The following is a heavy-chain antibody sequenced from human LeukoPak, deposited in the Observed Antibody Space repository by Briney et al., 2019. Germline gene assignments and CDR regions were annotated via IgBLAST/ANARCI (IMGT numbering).Heavy chain of an antibody. CDR1: GFTFSSYS. D-gene: IGHD2-15*01. V-gene: IGHV3-48*02. Sequence: PGGSLRLSCAASGFTFSSYSMNWVRQAPGKGLEWVSDISSSTTTLYYADSVKGRFTISRDNAKNSLHLQMNSLSDEDTAVYYCVRLTGYCSGGTCAMDVWGQGTTVTVSS. CDR3: VRLTGYCSGGTCAMDV. CDR2: ISSSTTTL. J-gene: IGHJ6*02.